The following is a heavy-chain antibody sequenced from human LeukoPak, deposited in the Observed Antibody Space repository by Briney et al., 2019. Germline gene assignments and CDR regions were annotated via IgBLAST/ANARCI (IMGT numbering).Heavy chain of an antibody. J-gene: IGHJ3*02. Sequence: SETLSLTCAVSGGSFSGYYWSWIRQPPGKGLEWIGEINHSGSTNYNPSLKSRVTISVDTSKNQFSLKLSSVTAADTAVYYCARDVKNEAGTGAFDIWGQGTMVTVSS. CDR3: ARDVKNEAGTGAFDI. CDR2: INHSGST. D-gene: IGHD6-19*01. V-gene: IGHV4-34*01. CDR1: GGSFSGYY.